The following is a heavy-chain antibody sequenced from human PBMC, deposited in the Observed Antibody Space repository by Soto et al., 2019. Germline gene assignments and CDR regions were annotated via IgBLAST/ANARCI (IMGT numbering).Heavy chain of an antibody. V-gene: IGHV1-24*01. Sequence: ASVKVSCKVSGYTLTELSRHWARQAPGKGLEWMGGFDPEDGETIYAQKFQGRVTMTEDTSTDTAYMELSSLRSEDTAVYYCATYRIVVVTARGVWFDPWGQGTLVTVSS. CDR3: ATYRIVVVTARGVWFDP. CDR1: GYTLTELS. CDR2: FDPEDGET. J-gene: IGHJ5*02. D-gene: IGHD2-21*02.